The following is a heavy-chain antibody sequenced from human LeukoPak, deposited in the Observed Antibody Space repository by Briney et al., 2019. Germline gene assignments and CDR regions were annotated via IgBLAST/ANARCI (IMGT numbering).Heavy chain of an antibody. V-gene: IGHV4-4*07. J-gene: IGHJ6*03. CDR1: GGSISSYY. CDR3: ARSVGYYYGSGSYYYYYYMDV. CDR2: IYTSGST. Sequence: SETLSLTCTVSGGSISSYYWSWIRQPAGKGLEWIGRIYTSGSTNYNPSLKSRVTMSVDTSKNQFSLKLSSVTAADTAVYYCARSVGYYYGSGSYYYYYYMDVWDKGTTVTISS. D-gene: IGHD3-10*01.